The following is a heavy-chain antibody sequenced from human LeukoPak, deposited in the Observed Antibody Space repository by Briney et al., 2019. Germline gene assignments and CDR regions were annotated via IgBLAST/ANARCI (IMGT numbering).Heavy chain of an antibody. CDR3: TRGSEWEPLYYFDY. Sequence: GGALRLSCAASGFTFSIYNMNWVRQTPGKGVEWVSLISSSSGSIYYTDSVKGRFTISRDNAKNSLYLQMNSLRAEGSAVYYCTRGSEWEPLYYFDYWGQGSLVTVSS. CDR1: GFTFSIYN. V-gene: IGHV3-21*01. CDR2: ISSSSGSI. D-gene: IGHD1-26*01. J-gene: IGHJ4*02.